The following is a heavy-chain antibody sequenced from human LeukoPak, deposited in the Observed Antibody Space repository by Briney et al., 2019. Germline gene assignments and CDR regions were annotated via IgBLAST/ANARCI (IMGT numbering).Heavy chain of an antibody. V-gene: IGHV4-39*01. Sequence: PSETLSLTCTVSGGSVISSDYYWGWIRQPPGEGLEWIASISYRGRTYYNPSLKSRATTSVDTSKSQFSLKLRSVTAADTAVYYCVRHSSSPSGNNWFDPWGQGTLVTVSS. CDR1: GGSVISSDYY. CDR2: ISYRGRT. J-gene: IGHJ5*02. CDR3: VRHSSSPSGNNWFDP. D-gene: IGHD6-6*01.